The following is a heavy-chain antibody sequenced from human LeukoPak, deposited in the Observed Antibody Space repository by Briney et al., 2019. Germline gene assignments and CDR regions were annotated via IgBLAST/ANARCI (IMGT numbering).Heavy chain of an antibody. D-gene: IGHD5-18*01. J-gene: IGHJ4*02. CDR1: GFTFSDHY. CDR2: TKNKANSYTT. V-gene: IGHV3-72*01. CDR3: ARSKGGNSYGRFDY. Sequence: GGALRLSCAASGFTFSDHYMDWVRQGPGKGLEWVGRTKNKANSYTTEYAASVKGRFTISRDDSKNSLYLLMNNLTTEDTAVYYCARSKGGNSYGRFDYWGQGTLVTVSS.